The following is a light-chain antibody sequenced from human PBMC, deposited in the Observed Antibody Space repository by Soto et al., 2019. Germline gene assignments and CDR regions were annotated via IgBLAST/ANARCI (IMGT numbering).Light chain of an antibody. J-gene: IGLJ2*01. CDR3: SSDTTSSTSVV. CDR2: DVS. Sequence: QSALTQTASVSGSPGQSITISCTGTSSDVGGYNYVSWYQQHPGKAPKLMIYDVSKRPSGVSNRFSGFKSGNTASLTISGLQAEDEADYYCSSDTTSSTSVVFGGGTKVTVL. CDR1: SSDVGGYNY. V-gene: IGLV2-14*01.